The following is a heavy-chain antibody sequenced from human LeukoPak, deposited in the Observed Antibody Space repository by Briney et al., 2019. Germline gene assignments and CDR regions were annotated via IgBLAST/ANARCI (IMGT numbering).Heavy chain of an antibody. V-gene: IGHV4-61*02. CDR1: GDSLNRGSYY. CDR3: ARGVTVFGGAPKGALDI. J-gene: IGHJ3*02. CDR2: ISASGNT. Sequence: SETLSLTCSVSGDSLNRGSYYWNWIWQPAGKGLEWLERISASGNTNYNPSLKSRVTISVDASKNQFSLRLTSVTAADTAVYFCARGVTVFGGAPKGALDIWGRGTMVTVSS. D-gene: IGHD3-3*01.